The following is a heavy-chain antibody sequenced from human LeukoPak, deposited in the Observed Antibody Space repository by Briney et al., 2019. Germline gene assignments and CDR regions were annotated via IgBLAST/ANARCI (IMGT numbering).Heavy chain of an antibody. D-gene: IGHD2-15*01. Sequence: GGSLRLSCAASGFPFSTYTMSWVRQAPGKGLEWVSSIDGSGSKIFYADSVKGRFTISRDSSKSTLYLQMNGLRVEDTALYYCAKDRVPDNRWSFDKWGQGTMVTVSA. CDR2: IDGSGSKI. CDR3: AKDRVPDNRWSFDK. V-gene: IGHV3-23*01. CDR1: GFPFSTYT. J-gene: IGHJ3*02.